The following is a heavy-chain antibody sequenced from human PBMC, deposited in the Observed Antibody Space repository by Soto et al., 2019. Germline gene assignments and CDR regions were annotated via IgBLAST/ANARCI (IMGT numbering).Heavy chain of an antibody. J-gene: IGHJ5*02. CDR3: ARSSIAAAGNWFDP. CDR2: IYYSGST. D-gene: IGHD6-13*01. CDR1: GGSISSGDYY. V-gene: IGHV4-30-4*01. Sequence: SETLSLTCTVSGGSISSGDYYWSWIRQPPGKGLEWIGYIYYSGSTYYNPPLKSRVTISVDTSRNQFSLKLSSVTAADTAVYYCARSSIAAAGNWFDPWGQGTLVTVSS.